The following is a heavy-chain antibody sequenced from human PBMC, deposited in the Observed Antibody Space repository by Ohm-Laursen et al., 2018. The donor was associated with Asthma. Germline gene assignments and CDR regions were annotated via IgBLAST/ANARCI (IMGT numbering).Heavy chain of an antibody. CDR2: IIPILRTA. V-gene: IGHV1-69*01. D-gene: IGHD3-22*01. CDR1: GGTFSSYA. CDR3: ARGGHYYDTPKGMDV. Sequence: GSSVKVSCKASGGTFSSYAISWVRQAPGQGLEWMGGIIPILRTANYAQNFRGRVTITADESTSTAYMDLSSLRSEDTAVYYCARGGHYYDTPKGMDVWGQGTTVTVSS. J-gene: IGHJ6*02.